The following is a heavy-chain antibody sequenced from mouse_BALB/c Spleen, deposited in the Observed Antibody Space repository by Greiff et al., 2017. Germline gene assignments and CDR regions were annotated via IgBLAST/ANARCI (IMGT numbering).Heavy chain of an antibody. CDR1: GFNIKDTY. Sequence: VQLQQSGAELVKPGASVKLSCTASGFNIKDTYMHWVKQRPEQGLEWIGRIDPANGNTKYDPKFQGKATITADTSSNTAYLQLSSLTSEDTAVYYCAYDYDPYYYAMDYWGQGTSVTVSS. CDR3: AYDYDPYYYAMDY. CDR2: IDPANGNT. J-gene: IGHJ4*01. V-gene: IGHV14-3*02. D-gene: IGHD2-4*01.